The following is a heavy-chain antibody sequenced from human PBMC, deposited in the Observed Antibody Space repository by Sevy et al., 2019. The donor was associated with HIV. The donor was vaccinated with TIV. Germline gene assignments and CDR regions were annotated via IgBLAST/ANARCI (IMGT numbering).Heavy chain of an antibody. Sequence: GGSLRLSCRASGFTFGDYAVSWFRQAPGKGLESVGFIRSKAYGGTTEYAASVKGRFTISRDDSKSIAYLQMNSLKTEDTAVYYCTRDESAYDPPEYFQHWGQGTLVTVSS. J-gene: IGHJ1*01. CDR1: GFTFGDYA. D-gene: IGHD5-12*01. V-gene: IGHV3-49*03. CDR3: TRDESAYDPPEYFQH. CDR2: IRSKAYGGTT.